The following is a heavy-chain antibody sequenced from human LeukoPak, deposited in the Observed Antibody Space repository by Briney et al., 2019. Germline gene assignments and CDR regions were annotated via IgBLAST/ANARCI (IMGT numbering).Heavy chain of an antibody. J-gene: IGHJ4*02. CDR1: GFTFSSYS. CDR2: ISSSSSTI. D-gene: IGHD6-13*01. CDR3: AREQGGYSSSWFDY. Sequence: GGSLRLSCAASGFTFSSYSMNWVRQAPGKGLEWVSYISSSSSTIYYADSVKGRFTISRDNAKNSLYLQMNSLRAEDTAVYYCAREQGGYSSSWFDYWGQGTLVTVSS. V-gene: IGHV3-48*01.